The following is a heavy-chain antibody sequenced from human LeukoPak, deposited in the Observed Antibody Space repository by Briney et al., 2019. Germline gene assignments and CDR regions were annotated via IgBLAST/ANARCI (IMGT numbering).Heavy chain of an antibody. V-gene: IGHV3-23*01. J-gene: IGHJ4*02. Sequence: GGSLRLSCAASGFTFSSYAMSWVRQAPGKGLEWVSAISGSGGSTYYADSVKGRFTFSRDNSKNTLYLQMNSLRAEDTAVYYCAKEYCSNSVCHSLDYWGQGTLVTVSS. CDR2: ISGSGGST. D-gene: IGHD2-8*01. CDR1: GFTFSSYA. CDR3: AKEYCSNSVCHSLDY.